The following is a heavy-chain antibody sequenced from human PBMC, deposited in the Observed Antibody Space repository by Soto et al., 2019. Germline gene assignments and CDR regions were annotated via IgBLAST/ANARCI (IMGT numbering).Heavy chain of an antibody. CDR2: IAYDGSNR. V-gene: IGHV3-30*04. J-gene: IGHJ5*02. CDR3: ARDLQAGTDNVNWFAP. CDR1: GFSISRSA. D-gene: IGHD1-1*01. Sequence: QVQLVESGGGVVQPGRSLRLSCAASGFSISRSAMHWVRQAPGKGLEWVAVIAYDGSNRWYVDSAKGRFTISRDNSKNTVSLEMSSLRGEDTAVYYFARDLQAGTDNVNWFAPWGQGTLVTVSS.